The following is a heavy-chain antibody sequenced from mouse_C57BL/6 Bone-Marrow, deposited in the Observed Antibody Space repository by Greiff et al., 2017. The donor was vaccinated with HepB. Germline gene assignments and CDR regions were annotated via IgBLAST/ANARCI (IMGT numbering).Heavy chain of an antibody. Sequence: QVQLQQPGAELVKPGASVKVSCKASGYTFTSYWMHWVKQRPGQGLEWIGEIDPSDSYTNYNQKFKGKATLTVDTSSSTAYMQLSSLTSEDSAVYYCARGGGVTANWGQGTSVTVSS. CDR3: ARGGGVTAN. D-gene: IGHD2-2*01. CDR1: GYTFTSYW. V-gene: IGHV1-50*01. J-gene: IGHJ4*01. CDR2: IDPSDSYT.